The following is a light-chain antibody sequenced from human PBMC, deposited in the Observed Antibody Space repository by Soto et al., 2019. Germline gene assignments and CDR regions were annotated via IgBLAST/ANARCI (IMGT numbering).Light chain of an antibody. V-gene: IGKV3-20*01. J-gene: IGKJ1*01. CDR1: QNIRSNY. CDR2: GAM. Sequence: DIVLTQSPGTRSLSPGQRATLSCRASQNIRSNYVAWFQQKPGQAPRLLIYGAMNRATGIPDRFSGSGSGTEFTLTISSLEPEDFVVYYCQQYHSPPLTFGQGTKVDIK. CDR3: QQYHSPPLT.